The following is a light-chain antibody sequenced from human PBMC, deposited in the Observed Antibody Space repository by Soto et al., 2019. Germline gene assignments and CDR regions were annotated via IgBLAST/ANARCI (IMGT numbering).Light chain of an antibody. J-gene: IGKJ1*01. V-gene: IGKV1-5*01. Sequence: DIQMTQSPSTLSASVGDRVTITCRASQSISEWLAWYQQAPGKAPKLLIYDASTLQSGVPSRFSGSGSGTEFSLTISSLQPDDFGTYYCQCYSSYPWTFGQGTKVDIK. CDR2: DAS. CDR3: QCYSSYPWT. CDR1: QSISEW.